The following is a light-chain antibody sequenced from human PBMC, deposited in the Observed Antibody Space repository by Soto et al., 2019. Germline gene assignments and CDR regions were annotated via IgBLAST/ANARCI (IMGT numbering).Light chain of an antibody. CDR1: QDIRND. V-gene: IGKV1-6*01. Sequence: AIQMTQSPSSLSASVGDRVTITCRASQDIRNDLGWYQQKPGKTPKLLIFAASSLQSGVASRFSGSGSGTDFTLTISSLQPEDFATYYCLQDFNCPWTFGQGTKVEIE. CDR3: LQDFNCPWT. CDR2: AAS. J-gene: IGKJ1*01.